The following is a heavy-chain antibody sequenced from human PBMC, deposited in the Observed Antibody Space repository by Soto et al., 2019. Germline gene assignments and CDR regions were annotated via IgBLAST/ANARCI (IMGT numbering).Heavy chain of an antibody. Sequence: QVQLQQWGAGLLKPSETLSLTCAVYGGSFSGYYWSWIRQPPGKGLEWIGEINHRGSTNYNPSLTCRVTTSVDTSKYQFSLKLSSGTAADTAVYYCARTYYDYTWRSYRANCFAPWGQATLVTVSS. D-gene: IGHD3-16*02. J-gene: IGHJ5*02. CDR1: GGSFSGYY. V-gene: IGHV4-34*01. CDR3: ARTYYDYTWRSYRANCFAP. CDR2: INHRGST.